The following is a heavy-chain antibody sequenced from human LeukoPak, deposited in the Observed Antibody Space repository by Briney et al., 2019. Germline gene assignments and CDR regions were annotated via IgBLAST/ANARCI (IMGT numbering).Heavy chain of an antibody. V-gene: IGHV1-8*01. CDR2: MNPNSGNT. CDR1: GYTFTSYD. CDR3: ASQYSGYDGPCDI. D-gene: IGHD5-12*01. J-gene: IGHJ3*02. Sequence: ASVKVSCKASGYTFTSYDINWVRQATGQGLEWMGWMNPNSGNTGYAQKFQGRVTMTRNTSISTAYMELSSLRSEDTAVYYCASQYSGYDGPCDIWGQGTMVTVSS.